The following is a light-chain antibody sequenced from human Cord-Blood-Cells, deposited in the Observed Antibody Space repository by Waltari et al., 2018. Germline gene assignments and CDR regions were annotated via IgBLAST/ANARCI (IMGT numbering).Light chain of an antibody. CDR1: TGAVTSGHY. J-gene: IGLJ2*01. CDR2: DTS. CDR3: LLSYSGARV. Sequence: QAVVTQEPSLTVSPGGTVPLTCGSSTGAVTSGHYPYWFQQKPGQAPRTLNYDTSNKHSWTPARFSGSLLGGKAALTLSGAQPEDEAEYYCLLSYSGARVFGGGTKLTVL. V-gene: IGLV7-46*01.